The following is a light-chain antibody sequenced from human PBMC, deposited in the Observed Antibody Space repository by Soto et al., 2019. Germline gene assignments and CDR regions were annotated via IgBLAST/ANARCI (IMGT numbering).Light chain of an antibody. Sequence: DIQMTQSPSTLSASVGDRVTITCRASQGISSWLAWYQQKPGKAPKLLIYDASSLKSGVPSRFSGSGSGTEFTLTISSLQPDDFATYYCQQYNSYPWTFGQGTKVEIK. CDR3: QQYNSYPWT. CDR2: DAS. V-gene: IGKV1-5*01. J-gene: IGKJ1*01. CDR1: QGISSW.